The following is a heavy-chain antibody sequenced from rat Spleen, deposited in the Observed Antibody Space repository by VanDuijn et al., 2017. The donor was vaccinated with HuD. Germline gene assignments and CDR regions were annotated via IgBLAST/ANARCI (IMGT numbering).Heavy chain of an antibody. CDR2: ITNTGSST. V-gene: IGHV5-31*01. CDR3: ARQWDY. CDR1: GFKFNYYW. Sequence: EVQLVESGGGLVQPGRSLKLSCVASGFKFNYYWMTWIRQAPGKGLEWVASITNTGSSTYYPDSVKGRFTISRDIAKTTLYLQMDSLRSEDTATYYCARQWDYWGQGVMVTVSS. J-gene: IGHJ2*01.